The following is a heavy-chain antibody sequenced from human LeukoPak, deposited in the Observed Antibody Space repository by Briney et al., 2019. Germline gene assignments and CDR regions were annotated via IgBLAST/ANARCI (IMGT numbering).Heavy chain of an antibody. J-gene: IGHJ6*02. D-gene: IGHD2-15*01. CDR3: ARYKTRSCSGGSCYHYYGMDV. CDR2: IYSSGST. V-gene: IGHV4-4*07. Sequence: PSETLSLTCTVSGGSISSFYWSWIRQPAGKGLEWIGRIYSSGSTTYNPSLKSRVTMSVDTSKNQFSLKLNSVTAADTAVYYCARYKTRSCSGGSCYHYYGMDVWGQGTTVTASS. CDR1: GGSISSFY.